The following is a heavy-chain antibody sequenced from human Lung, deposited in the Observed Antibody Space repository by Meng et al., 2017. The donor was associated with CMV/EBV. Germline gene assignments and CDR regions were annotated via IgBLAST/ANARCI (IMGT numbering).Heavy chain of an antibody. CDR3: AREYWGPDY. D-gene: IGHD7-27*01. V-gene: IGHV3-7*01. J-gene: IGHJ4*02. Sequence: GXXKISCAASGFTFTNYWMTWVRQAPGKGLEWVGNINEAGSVKHYVDSVKGRFTMSRDNAKNSVYLQMNALRADDTAVYFCAREYWGPDYWGQGTLVTVSS. CDR1: GFTFTNYW. CDR2: INEAGSVK.